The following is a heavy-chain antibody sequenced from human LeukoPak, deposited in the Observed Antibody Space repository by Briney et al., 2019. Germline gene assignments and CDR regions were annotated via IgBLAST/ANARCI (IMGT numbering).Heavy chain of an antibody. CDR1: GGSVSSGDYY. Sequence: SETLSLTCTVSGGSVSSGDYYWSWIRQPAGKGLEWIGRIYTSGSTNYSPSLKSRVTISLDTSKNQFSLKLSSVTAADTAVYYCARSDYGGPVDYWGQGTLVTVSS. CDR2: IYTSGST. J-gene: IGHJ4*02. D-gene: IGHD4-23*01. V-gene: IGHV4-61*02. CDR3: ARSDYGGPVDY.